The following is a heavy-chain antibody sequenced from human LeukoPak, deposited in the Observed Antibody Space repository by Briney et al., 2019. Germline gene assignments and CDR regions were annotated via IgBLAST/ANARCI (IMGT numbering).Heavy chain of an antibody. CDR3: AKGYGSGWYVNGF. J-gene: IGHJ4*02. D-gene: IGHD6-19*01. V-gene: IGHV3-23*01. CDR2: ISPSGDIT. CDR1: GFIFSSHG. Sequence: GGSLRLSCAASGFIFSSHGMNWVRQAPGKGLEWVSGISPSGDITYYADSVKGRFTISRDNSKNTLYLQMNSLRAEDTAVYYCAKGYGSGWYVNGFWGQGTLVTVSS.